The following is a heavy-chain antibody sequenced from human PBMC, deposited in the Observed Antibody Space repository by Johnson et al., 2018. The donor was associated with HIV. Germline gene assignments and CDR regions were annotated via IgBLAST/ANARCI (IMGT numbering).Heavy chain of an antibody. CDR1: GFTFSSYG. Sequence: QMLLVESGGGVVQPGRSLRLSCAASGFTFSSYGMHWVRQAPGKGLEWVAVIWYDGSNKYYADSRKGRFTISRDNSKNTLYLQMNSLRAEDTAVYYCAKGWGRGTFSTDDSFDIWGQGTMVTVSS. J-gene: IGHJ3*02. D-gene: IGHD1-26*01. V-gene: IGHV3-33*06. CDR3: AKGWGRGTFSTDDSFDI. CDR2: IWYDGSNK.